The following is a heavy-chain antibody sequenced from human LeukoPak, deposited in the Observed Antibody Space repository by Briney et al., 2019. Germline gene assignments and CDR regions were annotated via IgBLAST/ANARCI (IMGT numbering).Heavy chain of an antibody. CDR3: ARLLSPYIYVVASYYYYMDV. J-gene: IGHJ6*03. CDR1: GGTISSTSYH. Sequence: PSETLTLSCTVSGGTISSTSYHWGWLRPPPGKGLEWFGNIYYSGTNYYNPSLKSRVTISVDTSKKQFSLRLRSVTAADTAAYYCARLLSPYIYVVASYYYYMDVWGKGTTVTVSS. D-gene: IGHD5-18*01. V-gene: IGHV4-39*01. CDR2: IYYSGTN.